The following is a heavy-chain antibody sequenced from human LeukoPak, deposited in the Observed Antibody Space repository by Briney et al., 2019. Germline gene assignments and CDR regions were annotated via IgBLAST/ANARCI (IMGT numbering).Heavy chain of an antibody. Sequence: GGSVSRSCDASGFTFGSYSLSWVRQAPGKGLEWVSGISAGGGSTYYTDSVKGRFSISRNNSKNTLYLHMSSLRAYDTAIYYCAKDRQQLANLDNWGQETLVTVSS. CDR2: ISAGGGST. J-gene: IGHJ4*02. D-gene: IGHD6-13*01. CDR3: AKDRQQLANLDN. V-gene: IGHV3-23*01. CDR1: GFTFGSYS.